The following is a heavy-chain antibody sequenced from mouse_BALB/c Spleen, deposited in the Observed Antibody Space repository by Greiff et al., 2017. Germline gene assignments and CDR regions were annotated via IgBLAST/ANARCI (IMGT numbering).Heavy chain of an antibody. D-gene: IGHD2-4*01. J-gene: IGHJ4*01. CDR1: GDSITSGY. V-gene: IGHV3-8*02. CDR2: ISYSGST. CDR3: ARYRSTMITTNYAMDY. Sequence: EVKLQESGPSLVKPSQTLSLTCSVTGDSITSGYWNWIRKFPGNKLEYMGYISYSGSTYYNPSLKSRISITRDTSKNQYYLQLNSVTTEDTATYYCARYRSTMITTNYAMDYWGQGTSVTVSS.